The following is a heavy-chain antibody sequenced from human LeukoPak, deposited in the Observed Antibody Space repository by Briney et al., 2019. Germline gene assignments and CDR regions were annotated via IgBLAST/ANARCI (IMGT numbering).Heavy chain of an antibody. CDR1: GYTFTSYA. Sequence: ASVKVSCKASGYTFTSYAMHWVRQAPGQRLEWMGWINAGNGNTKYSQKFQGRVTITRDTSASTAYKELSSLRSEDTAVYYCARGRVVAGTKFDYWGQGTLVTVSS. CDR3: ARGRVVAGTKFDY. V-gene: IGHV1-3*01. D-gene: IGHD6-19*01. J-gene: IGHJ4*02. CDR2: INAGNGNT.